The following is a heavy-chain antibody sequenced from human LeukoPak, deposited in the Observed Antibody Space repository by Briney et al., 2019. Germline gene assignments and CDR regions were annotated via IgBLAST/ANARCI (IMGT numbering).Heavy chain of an antibody. Sequence: WGAVISSDANIKHYADSVKGRFTISRDNSKNTLYLQMNSLRAEDTAVYYCAKDRGSGWSFDYWGQGTLVTVSS. V-gene: IGHV3-30*18. D-gene: IGHD6-25*01. J-gene: IGHJ4*02. CDR2: ISSDANIK. CDR3: AKDRGSGWSFDY.